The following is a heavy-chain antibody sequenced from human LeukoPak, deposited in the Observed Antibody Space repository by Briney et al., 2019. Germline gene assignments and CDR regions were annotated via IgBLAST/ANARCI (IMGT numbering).Heavy chain of an antibody. Sequence: ASVKVSCKASGYTFTSYGISWVRQATGQGLEWMGWMNPNSGNTGYAQKFQGRVTMTRNTSISTAYMELSSLRSEDTAVYYCARGGPIVGATTYYYYYMDVWGKGTTVTISS. CDR1: GYTFTSYG. J-gene: IGHJ6*03. CDR2: MNPNSGNT. V-gene: IGHV1-8*02. D-gene: IGHD1-26*01. CDR3: ARGGPIVGATTYYYYYMDV.